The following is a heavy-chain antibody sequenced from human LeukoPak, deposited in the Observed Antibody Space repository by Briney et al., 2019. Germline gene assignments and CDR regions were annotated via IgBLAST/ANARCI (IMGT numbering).Heavy chain of an antibody. J-gene: IGHJ4*02. D-gene: IGHD2/OR15-2a*01. V-gene: IGHV3-33*08. CDR3: AREGPRGNSQFDY. CDR2: IWYDGSNK. CDR1: GFIFSSYA. Sequence: PGGSLRLSCAASGFIFSSYAVLWVRQAPGKGLEWVALIWYDGSNKYYADSVKGRFTISRDNSKNTLYLQMNSLRAEDTAVYYCAREGPRGNSQFDYWGQGTLVTVSS.